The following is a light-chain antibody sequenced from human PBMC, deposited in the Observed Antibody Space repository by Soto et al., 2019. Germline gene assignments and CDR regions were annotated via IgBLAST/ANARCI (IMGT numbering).Light chain of an antibody. J-gene: IGKJ3*01. V-gene: IGKV3-20*01. CDR1: QSVNNNY. CDR2: DTF. CDR3: QQYGSSQLT. Sequence: EIVLMQSPGTLSLSPREGATLSCRASQSVNNNYLAWYQQKPDQAPTVLIFDTFRRATGVPDRFSGSGSGTDFTLTISRLDPEVFAVNYCQQYGSSQLTFGPGTKVNVK.